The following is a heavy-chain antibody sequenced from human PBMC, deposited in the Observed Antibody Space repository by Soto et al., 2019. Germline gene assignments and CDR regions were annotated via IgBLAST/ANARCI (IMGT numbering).Heavy chain of an antibody. CDR2: MTPSSGNT. J-gene: IGHJ5*02. CDR3: ARERSVAGTGWFDP. V-gene: IGHV1-8*01. D-gene: IGHD6-13*01. CDR1: GYTFTSYD. Sequence: QVQLVQSGAEVKKPGASVKVSCKASGYTFTSYDINWVRQATGQGLEWMGWMTPSSGNTGYAQKFQGRVTMTRNTSISTAYMELSSMRSEDTAVYYCARERSVAGTGWFDPWGQGTLVTVSS.